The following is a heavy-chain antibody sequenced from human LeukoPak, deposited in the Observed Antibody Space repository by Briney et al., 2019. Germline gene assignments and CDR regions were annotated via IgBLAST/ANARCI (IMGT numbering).Heavy chain of an antibody. CDR1: GGSISSYY. Sequence: SETLSLTCTVSGGSISSYYWSWIRQPPGKGLEWIGYIYYSGSTNYNPSLKSRVTISVDTSKNQFSLKLSSVTAADTAVYYCARDNWNYGSSMDVWGQGTTVTVSS. CDR2: IYYSGST. V-gene: IGHV4-59*01. J-gene: IGHJ6*02. D-gene: IGHD1-7*01. CDR3: ARDNWNYGSSMDV.